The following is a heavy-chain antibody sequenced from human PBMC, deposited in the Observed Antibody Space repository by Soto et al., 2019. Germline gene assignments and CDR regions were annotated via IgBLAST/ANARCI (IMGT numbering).Heavy chain of an antibody. CDR2: MTGSGGDI. CDR3: AKDAVYGDGLWLAAN. J-gene: IGHJ4*02. V-gene: IGHV3-23*01. D-gene: IGHD2-21*02. Sequence: GGSLRLSCAASGFTFSIYAMMWVRQPPGKGQEWVAGMTGSGGDIRYADSVKGRFTISKDNSKNTLYLQMNSLRAEDTAMYYCAKDAVYGDGLWLAANWGQGTLVTVSS. CDR1: GFTFSIYA.